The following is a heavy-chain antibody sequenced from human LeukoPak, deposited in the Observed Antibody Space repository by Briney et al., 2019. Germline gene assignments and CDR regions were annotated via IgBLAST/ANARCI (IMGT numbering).Heavy chain of an antibody. Sequence: GGSLRLSCAASGFTFSSYAMSWVRQAPGKGLEWVSAISGSGGSTYYADSVKGRFTISRDNSKNTPYLQMNSLRAEDTAVYYCAKAWSPVTIMSFDYWGQGTLVTVSS. V-gene: IGHV3-23*01. CDR2: ISGSGGST. D-gene: IGHD3-16*01. CDR3: AKAWSPVTIMSFDY. J-gene: IGHJ4*02. CDR1: GFTFSSYA.